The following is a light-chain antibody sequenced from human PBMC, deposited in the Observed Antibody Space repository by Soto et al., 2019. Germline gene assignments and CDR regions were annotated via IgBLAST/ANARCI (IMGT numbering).Light chain of an antibody. Sequence: QSVLTQPASVSGSPGQSVTISCTGTSSDVGAYNYVSWYQQHPAKVPKLMTYDVSNRPSGVSDRFYGSKSGNTASLTISWLQAEDEADYYCYSYTSSSTYVFGTGTKVTVL. CDR1: SSDVGAYNY. CDR3: YSYTSSSTYV. J-gene: IGLJ1*01. V-gene: IGLV2-14*01. CDR2: DVS.